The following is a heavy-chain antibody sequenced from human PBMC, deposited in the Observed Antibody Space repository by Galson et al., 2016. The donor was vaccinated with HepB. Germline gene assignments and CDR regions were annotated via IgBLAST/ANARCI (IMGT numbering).Heavy chain of an antibody. D-gene: IGHD2-2*02. V-gene: IGHV3-30*04. CDR2: IIYDGSRA. J-gene: IGHJ1*01. CDR1: GFTFSSYA. CDR3: TRDASYCSGTGCYTSEYFQH. Sequence: SLRLSCAASGFTFSSYAMHWVRQAPGKGLEWVAIIIYDGSRASYTDSVQGRFTISRENSKNTLYLQMNSLRAEDTAIYYCTRDASYCSGTGCYTSEYFQHWGQGTLVSVSS.